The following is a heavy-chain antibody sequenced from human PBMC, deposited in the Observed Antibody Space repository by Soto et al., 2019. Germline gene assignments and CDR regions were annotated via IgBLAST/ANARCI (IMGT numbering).Heavy chain of an antibody. Sequence: QVQLQESGPGLVKPSETLSLTCTVSGGSISSYYWSWIRQPPGKGLEWIGYIYYSGSTNYNPSLKSRVLISVDTSKNQFSLKLSSVTAADTAVYYCAQFYYYGSGRPNWFDPWGQGTLVTVSS. CDR1: GGSISSYY. CDR2: IYYSGST. D-gene: IGHD3-10*01. CDR3: AQFYYYGSGRPNWFDP. V-gene: IGHV4-59*08. J-gene: IGHJ5*02.